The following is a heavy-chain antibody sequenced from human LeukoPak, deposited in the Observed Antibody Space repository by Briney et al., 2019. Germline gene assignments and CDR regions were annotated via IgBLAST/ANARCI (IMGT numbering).Heavy chain of an antibody. D-gene: IGHD3-10*01. CDR2: ISGSGGST. V-gene: IGHV3-23*01. CDR3: ARGGMVRRVMGAFDI. CDR1: GFTFSSYA. Sequence: GGSLRLSCAASGFTFSSYAMSWVRQAPGKGLEWVSAISGSGGSTYYADSVKGRFTVSRDNAKNSLYLQMNSLRAEDTAVFYCARGGMVRRVMGAFDIWGQGTLVTVSS. J-gene: IGHJ3*02.